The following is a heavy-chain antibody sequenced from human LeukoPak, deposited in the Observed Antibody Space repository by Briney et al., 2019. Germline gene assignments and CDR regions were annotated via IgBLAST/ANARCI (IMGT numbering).Heavy chain of an antibody. J-gene: IGHJ4*02. CDR2: INHVGVT. CDR1: GGSFSDYY. D-gene: IGHD6-19*01. V-gene: IGHV4-34*01. CDR3: ATIMSTWAVGGTDY. Sequence: SETLSLTCGVSGGSFSDYYWTWIRQPPGKGLEWIGEINHVGVTNYSPSLESRVTISVDTSKKQFSLQLRSVTAADTAVYYCATIMSTWAVGGTDYWGQGTLVTVSS.